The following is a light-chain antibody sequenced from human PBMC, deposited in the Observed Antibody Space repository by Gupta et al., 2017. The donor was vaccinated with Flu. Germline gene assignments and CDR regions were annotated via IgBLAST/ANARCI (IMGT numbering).Light chain of an antibody. Sequence: PSSLSASVGDRVTITCRASQRITTYLDWYQQKPGKAPYLLIYDASKVKSGVPSRFSGSGSGTDFTLNISRRQPEDFATYYCQQKNSTPFTFGQGTKLDIK. CDR2: DAS. CDR1: QRITTY. V-gene: IGKV1-39*01. J-gene: IGKJ2*01. CDR3: QQKNSTPFT.